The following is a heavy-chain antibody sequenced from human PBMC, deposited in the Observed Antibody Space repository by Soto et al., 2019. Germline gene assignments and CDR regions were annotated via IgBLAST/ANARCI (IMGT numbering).Heavy chain of an antibody. D-gene: IGHD2-8*01. CDR2: IIPISGTT. CDR1: GDVFRSYG. V-gene: IGHV1-69*01. J-gene: IGHJ6*02. Sequence: QVQLVQSGAEVKKPGSSVKVSCKASGDVFRSYGINWVRQAPGQGPEWMGGIIPISGTTNYAQKFQGRVAITADESTDTVYMELSRLRSEDTAVYFCARVRCFNGLCHTADYGMDVWGQGTTVTVSS. CDR3: ARVRCFNGLCHTADYGMDV.